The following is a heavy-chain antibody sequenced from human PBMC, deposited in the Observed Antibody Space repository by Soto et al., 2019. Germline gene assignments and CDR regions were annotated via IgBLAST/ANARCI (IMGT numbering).Heavy chain of an antibody. CDR1: GDSVSSDSAS. CDR2: AYYRSKWYI. Sequence: QTLSLTGAISGDSVSSDSASWNWIRQSPSGGLEWLGRAYYRSKWYIEYAPSVQSRITINPDTFKNHLSLQLNSLTPEDTAVYYCARDQTGITTTGGGRIDHWGQGTLVTVSS. D-gene: IGHD1-20*01. V-gene: IGHV6-1*01. J-gene: IGHJ4*02. CDR3: ARDQTGITTTGGGRIDH.